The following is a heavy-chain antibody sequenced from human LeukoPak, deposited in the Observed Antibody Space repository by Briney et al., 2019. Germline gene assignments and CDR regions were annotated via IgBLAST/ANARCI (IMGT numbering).Heavy chain of an antibody. CDR2: IYTSGST. CDR1: GGSISSGSYY. D-gene: IGHD1-20*01. Sequence: SETLSLTCTVSGGSISSGSYYWSWIRQPAGKGLEWIGRIYTSGSTNYNPSLKSRVTISVDTSKNQFSLKLSSVTAADTAVYYCARANWNADAFDIWGQGTMVTVSS. CDR3: ARANWNADAFDI. V-gene: IGHV4-61*02. J-gene: IGHJ3*02.